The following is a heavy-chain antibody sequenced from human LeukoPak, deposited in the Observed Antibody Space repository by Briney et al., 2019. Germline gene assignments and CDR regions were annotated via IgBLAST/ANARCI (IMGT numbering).Heavy chain of an antibody. Sequence: PSETLSLTCTVSGGSISSGSYYWSWIRQPAGKGLEWIGRIYTSGNTNYNPSLKSRVTMSVDTSKNQFSLKLSSVTAADTAVYYCARLRLAVAEDYWGQGTLVTVSS. V-gene: IGHV4-61*02. CDR1: GGSISSGSYY. CDR2: IYTSGNT. CDR3: ARLRLAVAEDY. D-gene: IGHD6-19*01. J-gene: IGHJ4*02.